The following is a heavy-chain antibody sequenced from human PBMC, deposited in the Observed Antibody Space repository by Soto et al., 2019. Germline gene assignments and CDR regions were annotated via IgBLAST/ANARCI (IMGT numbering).Heavy chain of an antibody. CDR3: ARGIKYGDYSRWCDP. Sequence: QVQLVQSGAEVKKPGASVKVSCKASGYTFTSYDINWVRQANGQGFEYLGWMNPNSGNTGYVKKSQGRVTMNGDTSMSTANMEMSSLRSEDTAVYYCARGIKYGDYSRWCDPWGPGTLVTVSS. CDR1: GYTFTSYD. CDR2: MNPNSGNT. D-gene: IGHD4-17*01. J-gene: IGHJ5*02. V-gene: IGHV1-8*01.